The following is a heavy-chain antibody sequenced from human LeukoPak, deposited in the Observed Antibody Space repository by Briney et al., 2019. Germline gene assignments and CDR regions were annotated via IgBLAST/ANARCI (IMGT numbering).Heavy chain of an antibody. CDR3: AKIPDVSDY. CDR2: IGASGDSI. CDR1: GFTFSSYA. V-gene: IGHV3-23*01. J-gene: IGHJ4*02. Sequence: GGSLRLSCAVSGFTFSSYAMIWVRQAPGRGLVWVSSIGASGDSIYYTDSVKGRFTISRDNSKNTLYLQMSSLWVEDTAVYYCAKIPDVSDYWGQGTLVTVSS.